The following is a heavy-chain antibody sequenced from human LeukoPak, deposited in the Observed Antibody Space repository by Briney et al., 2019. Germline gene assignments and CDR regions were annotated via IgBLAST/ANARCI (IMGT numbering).Heavy chain of an antibody. CDR3: ARDGPGGPIDY. J-gene: IGHJ4*02. Sequence: KTSETLSLTCTVSGGSISSSSYYWGWIRQPPGKGLEWIGSIYYSGSTYYNPSLKSRVAISVDTSKNQFSLKLSSVTAADTAVYYCARDGPGGPIDYWGQGTLVTVSS. D-gene: IGHD3-10*01. CDR1: GGSISSSSYY. V-gene: IGHV4-39*07. CDR2: IYYSGST.